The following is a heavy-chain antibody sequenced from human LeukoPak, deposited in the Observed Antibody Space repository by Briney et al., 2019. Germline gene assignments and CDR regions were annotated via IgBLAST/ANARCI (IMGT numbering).Heavy chain of an antibody. CDR1: GDSVSSNSAA. CDR3: ARHSDYENAFDI. D-gene: IGHD4-17*01. J-gene: IGHJ3*02. Sequence: SQTLSLTCAISGDSVSSNSAAWNWIRQSPSRGLEWVGRTYFRSKWSDDYAVSVKSRIIINPDTSKNQFSLQLTSVTPDDTAVYYCARHSDYENAFDIWGQGTMVTVSS. CDR2: TYFRSKWSD. V-gene: IGHV6-1*01.